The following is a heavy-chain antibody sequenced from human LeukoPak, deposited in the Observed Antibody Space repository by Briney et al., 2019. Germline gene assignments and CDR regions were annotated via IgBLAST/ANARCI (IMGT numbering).Heavy chain of an antibody. CDR1: GFTFSSYG. Sequence: PGGSLRLSCAASGFTFSSYGMHWVRQAPGKGLEWVAVIWYDGSNKYYADSVKGRFTISRDNSKNTLYLQMNSLRAEDTAVYYCARSQALEQQLVLYYWGQGTPVTVSS. CDR3: ARSQALEQQLVLYY. D-gene: IGHD6-13*01. V-gene: IGHV3-33*01. CDR2: IWYDGSNK. J-gene: IGHJ4*02.